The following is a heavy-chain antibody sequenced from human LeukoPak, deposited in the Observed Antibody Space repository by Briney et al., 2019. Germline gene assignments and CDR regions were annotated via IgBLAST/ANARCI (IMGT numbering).Heavy chain of an antibody. J-gene: IGHJ4*02. Sequence: SETLSLTCSVSGGSISGLYGSWLRQPAGKGLEWIGRIYPSGGTNYTPSLKSRVTMSTDTSKNQFSLKLRSVTAADTAVYYCAREYGDLDYWGQGTLVTVSS. CDR2: IYPSGGT. V-gene: IGHV4-4*07. CDR3: AREYGDLDY. D-gene: IGHD4-17*01. CDR1: GGSISGLY.